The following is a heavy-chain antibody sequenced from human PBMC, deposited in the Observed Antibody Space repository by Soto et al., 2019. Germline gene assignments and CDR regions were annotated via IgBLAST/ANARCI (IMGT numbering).Heavy chain of an antibody. J-gene: IGHJ4*02. V-gene: IGHV1-69*01. Sequence: QVHLVQSGAEVKKPGSSVKVSCKASGDTFSSYAISWVRQAPGQGLEWMGGIIPIFGTANYAQKFQGRVTITADESTSTAYMDLSSLRSEDTAVYYCARGVVPAANEEYYFDYWGQGTLVTVSS. D-gene: IGHD2-2*01. CDR1: GDTFSSYA. CDR3: ARGVVPAANEEYYFDY. CDR2: IIPIFGTA.